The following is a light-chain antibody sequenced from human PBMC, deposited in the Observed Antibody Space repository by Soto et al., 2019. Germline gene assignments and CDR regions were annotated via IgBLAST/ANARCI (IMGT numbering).Light chain of an antibody. CDR3: QKYDSAPLT. V-gene: IGKV1-27*01. J-gene: IGKJ4*01. CDR1: QGFNNS. CDR2: GAS. Sequence: DIEMTQSPSSLTASVGERVTISCRASQGFNNSLAWYQQKPGKVPTLLIYGASILQSGVPARFSGSGSGTEFTLTISSLQPEDVATYYCQKYDSAPLTFGGGTKVEIK.